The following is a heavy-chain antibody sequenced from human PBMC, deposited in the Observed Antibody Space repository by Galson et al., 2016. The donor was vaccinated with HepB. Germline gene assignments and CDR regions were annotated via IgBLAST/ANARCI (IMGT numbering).Heavy chain of an antibody. CDR2: ISYDGSHK. J-gene: IGHJ6*02. D-gene: IGHD2-8*01. CDR3: AAGNTVLVSGMEV. V-gene: IGHV3-30*03. Sequence: SLRLSCAASGITFSAYGMHWVRQTPGKGLEWVALISYDGSHKFYGDSVKGRFTIYRDNSNDTLYLQMSSLRSEDTAVYYCAAGNTVLVSGMEVWGQGTTVSDSS. CDR1: GITFSAYG.